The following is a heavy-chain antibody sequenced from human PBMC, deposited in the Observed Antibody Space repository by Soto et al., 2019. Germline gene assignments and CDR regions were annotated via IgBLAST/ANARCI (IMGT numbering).Heavy chain of an antibody. J-gene: IGHJ4*02. V-gene: IGHV3-30*13. Sequence: QVQLVQSGGGVVQPGRSLRLSCAASGFNFNTYFMHWVRQAPGKGLEWVAMIFPNGRDKEYADSVKGRFTISRDNSNNRRYLQMDSLSPEDTAGCYCAREDAHGSNWDLAYWGQGAGVTVSS. CDR1: GFNFNTYF. D-gene: IGHD1-26*01. CDR2: IFPNGRDK. CDR3: AREDAHGSNWDLAY.